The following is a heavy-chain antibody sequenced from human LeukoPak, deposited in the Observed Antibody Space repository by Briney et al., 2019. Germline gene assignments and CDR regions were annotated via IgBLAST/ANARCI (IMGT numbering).Heavy chain of an antibody. J-gene: IGHJ3*02. CDR1: GFTVSSNY. V-gene: IGHV3-53*01. D-gene: IGHD3-22*01. Sequence: GGSLRLSCAASGFTVSSNYMSWVRQAPGKGLEWVSVIYSGGSTYYADPVKGRFTISRDNSKNTLYLQMNSLRAEDTAVYYCAKDLLQTFFFDSSGYYSDAFGMWGQGTMVTVSP. CDR3: AKDLLQTFFFDSSGYYSDAFGM. CDR2: IYSGGST.